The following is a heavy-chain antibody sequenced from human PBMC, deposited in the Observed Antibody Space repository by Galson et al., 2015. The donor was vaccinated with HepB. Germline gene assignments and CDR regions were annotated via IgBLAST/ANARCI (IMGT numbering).Heavy chain of an antibody. CDR2: IIPILDIA. Sequence: SVKVSCKASGGTFSSYAISWVRQAPGQGLEWMGRIIPILDIANYAQKFQGRVTFTADKSTSTAYMELSSLKASDTAMYYCARLKSSSSWFFDYWGQGTLVTVSS. CDR3: ARLKSSSSWFFDY. J-gene: IGHJ4*02. CDR1: GGTFSSYA. D-gene: IGHD6-13*01. V-gene: IGHV1-69*04.